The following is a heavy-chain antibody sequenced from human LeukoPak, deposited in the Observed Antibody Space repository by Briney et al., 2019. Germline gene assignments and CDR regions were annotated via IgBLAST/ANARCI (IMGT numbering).Heavy chain of an antibody. V-gene: IGHV3-30*02. D-gene: IGHD2-2*02. CDR3: AKDGLGYCSSTSCYTDY. CDR1: GFTFSSYG. Sequence: PGGSLRLSCAASGFTFSSYGMHWVRQAPGKGLEWVAFIRYDGSNKYYADSVKGRFTISRDNSKNTLYLQMNSLRAEDTAVYYRAKDGLGYCSSTSCYTDYWGQGTLVTVSS. J-gene: IGHJ4*02. CDR2: IRYDGSNK.